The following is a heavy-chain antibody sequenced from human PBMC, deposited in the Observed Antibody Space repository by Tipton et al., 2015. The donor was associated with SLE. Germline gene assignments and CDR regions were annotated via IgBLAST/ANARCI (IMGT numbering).Heavy chain of an antibody. Sequence: TLSLTCTVSGGSISSSSYYWGWIRQPPGKGLEWIGSIYYSGSTYYNPSLKSRVTISVDTSKNQFSLKLSSVTAADTAVYYCARELYWYFDLWGRGTLVTVSS. CDR3: ARELYWYFDL. J-gene: IGHJ2*01. V-gene: IGHV4-39*07. CDR1: GGSISSSSYY. CDR2: IYYSGST.